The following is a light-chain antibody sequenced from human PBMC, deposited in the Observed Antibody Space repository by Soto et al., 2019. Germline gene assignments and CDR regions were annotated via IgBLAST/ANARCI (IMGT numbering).Light chain of an antibody. CDR1: QNVYNN. Sequence: EIVMTQSPATLSVSPGEGATLSCKASQNVYNNLARYQQRPGQPPRLLIYDASTRATGISARFSGSGYGTEFTLTISSLQSEDFAVYFCQQCRNWPLTFGGGDQGGDQT. CDR2: DAS. J-gene: IGKJ4*01. V-gene: IGKV3-15*01. CDR3: QQCRNWPLT.